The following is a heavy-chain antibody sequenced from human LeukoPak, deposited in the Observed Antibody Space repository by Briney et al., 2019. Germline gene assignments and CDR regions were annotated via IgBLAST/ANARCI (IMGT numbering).Heavy chain of an antibody. CDR2: IWYDGSNK. J-gene: IGHJ4*02. CDR3: ARVGSSSSLGFDY. Sequence: QPGGSLRLSCAASGFTFRSYGMHWVRQAPGKGLEWVAVIWYDGSNKYCADSVKGRFTISRDNSKNTLYLEMSSLRAEDTAVYYCARVGSSSSLGFDYWGQGTLVTVSS. CDR1: GFTFRSYG. V-gene: IGHV3-33*01. D-gene: IGHD6-6*01.